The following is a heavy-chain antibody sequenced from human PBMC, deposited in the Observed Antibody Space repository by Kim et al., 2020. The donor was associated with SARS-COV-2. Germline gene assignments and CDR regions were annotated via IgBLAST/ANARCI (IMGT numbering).Heavy chain of an antibody. V-gene: IGHV4-39*01. D-gene: IGHD5-18*01. CDR2: IYYSGST. Sequence: SETLSLTCTVSGGSISSSSYYWGWIRQPPGKGLEWIGSIYYSGSTYYNPSLKSRVTISVDTSKNQFSLKLSSVTAADTAVYYCARGRWGTSKSSPKKPMDTAMVELDYWGQGTLVTVSS. J-gene: IGHJ4*02. CDR3: ARGRWGTSKSSPKKPMDTAMVELDY. CDR1: GGSISSSSYY.